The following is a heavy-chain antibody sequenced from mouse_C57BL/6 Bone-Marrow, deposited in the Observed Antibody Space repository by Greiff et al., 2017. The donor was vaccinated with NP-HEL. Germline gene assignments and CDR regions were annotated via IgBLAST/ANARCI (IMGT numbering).Heavy chain of an antibody. J-gene: IGHJ1*03. Sequence: DVKLVESGGGLVKPGGSLKLSCAASGFTFSDYGMHWVRQAPEKGLEWVAYISSGSSTIYYADTVKGRFTISRDNAKNTLFLQMTSLRSEDTAMYYCARTSYYSKYFDVWGTGTTVTVSS. CDR2: ISSGSSTI. CDR1: GFTFSDYG. D-gene: IGHD2-5*01. CDR3: ARTSYYSKYFDV. V-gene: IGHV5-17*01.